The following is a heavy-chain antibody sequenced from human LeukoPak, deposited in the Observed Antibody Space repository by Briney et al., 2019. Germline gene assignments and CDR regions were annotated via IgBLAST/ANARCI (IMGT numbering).Heavy chain of an antibody. CDR3: ATYLGSGSYYFDY. V-gene: IGHV1-69*05. CDR1: GGTFISYA. Sequence: GASVKVSCKASGGTFISYAISWVRQAPGQGLEWRGRIIPIFGTANYAQKFQGRVTITTDESTSTAYMELSSLRSEDTAVYYCATYLGSGSYYFDYWGQGTLVTVSS. J-gene: IGHJ4*02. D-gene: IGHD3-10*01. CDR2: IIPIFGTA.